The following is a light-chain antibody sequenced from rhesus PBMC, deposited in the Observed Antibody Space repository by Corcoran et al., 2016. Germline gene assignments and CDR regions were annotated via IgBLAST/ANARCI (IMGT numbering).Light chain of an antibody. J-gene: IGKJ2*01. CDR2: KVS. V-gene: IGKV2-64*01. Sequence: DVVMTQSPLSLPITPGQPASISCRSSQSLVHSNGNTYLSWYQQKPGQPPRLLIYKVSKRDSGVPERSSGSGAGTDFTLKSSRVEAEDVGVYYCGQGTQWPYSFGQGTKVEIK. CDR1: QSLVHSNGNTY. CDR3: GQGTQWPYS.